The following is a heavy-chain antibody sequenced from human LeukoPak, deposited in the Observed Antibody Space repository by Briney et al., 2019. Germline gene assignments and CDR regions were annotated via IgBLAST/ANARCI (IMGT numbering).Heavy chain of an antibody. V-gene: IGHV2-70*04. CDR2: IDWDDDK. Sequence: ESGPTLVNPRQTLTLTCTFSGFSLTTSGMRVTWIRQPPGKALEWLARIDWDDDKFYSASLKTRLTISKDTSKKQVVLTMTDMDPVDTATYYCARIPRHLVVDYWGQGTLVTVSS. CDR1: GFSLTTSGMR. CDR3: ARIPRHLVVDY. J-gene: IGHJ4*02. D-gene: IGHD6-6*01.